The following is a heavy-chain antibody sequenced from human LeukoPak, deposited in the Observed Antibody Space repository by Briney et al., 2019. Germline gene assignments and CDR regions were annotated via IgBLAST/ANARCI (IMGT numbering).Heavy chain of an antibody. D-gene: IGHD3-22*01. CDR1: GFTFNNYA. CDR2: ISGSGGST. J-gene: IGHJ4*02. CDR3: AKDGIGGIYYDSSGYFDN. V-gene: IGHV3-23*01. Sequence: PGGSLRLSCAASGFTFNNYAMSWVRQAPGKGLEWVSAISGSGGSTYYADPLKGRFTISRDNSRNTLYLQMNSLIAEDTALYYCAKDGIGGIYYDSSGYFDNWGQGTLVTVSS.